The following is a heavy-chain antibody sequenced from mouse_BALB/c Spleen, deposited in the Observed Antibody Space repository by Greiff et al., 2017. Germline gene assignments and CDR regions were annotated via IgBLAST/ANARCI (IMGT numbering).Heavy chain of an antibody. CDR3: TRSMITGGFDY. J-gene: IGHJ2*01. CDR2: IYPGSGST. V-gene: IGHV1S22*01. D-gene: IGHD2-4*01. CDR1: GYTFTSYW. Sequence: LKQPGSELVRPGASVKLSCKASGYTFTSYWMHWVKQRPGQGLEWIGNIYPGSGSTNYDEKFKSKATLTVDTSSSTAYMQLSSLTSEDSAVYYCTRSMITGGFDYWGQGTTLTVSS.